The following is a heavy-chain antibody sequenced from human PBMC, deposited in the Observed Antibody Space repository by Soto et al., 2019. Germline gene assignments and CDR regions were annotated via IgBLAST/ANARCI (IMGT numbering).Heavy chain of an antibody. CDR1: GGSISSYY. V-gene: IGHV4-59*01. CDR3: ARESPVARFDY. CDR2: IYYSGST. Sequence: QVQLQESGPGLVKPSETLSLTCTVSGGSISSYYWSWIRQPPGQGLEWIGYIYYSGSTNYNPSLKSRVTISVDTSKNQFSLKLSSVTAADTAVYYCARESPVARFDYWGQGTLVTVSS. D-gene: IGHD2-15*01. J-gene: IGHJ4*02.